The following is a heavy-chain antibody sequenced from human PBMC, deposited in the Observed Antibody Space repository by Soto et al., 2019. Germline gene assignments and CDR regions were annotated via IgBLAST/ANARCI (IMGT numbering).Heavy chain of an antibody. CDR2: ISYDGSNK. J-gene: IGHJ4*02. CDR1: GFTFSSYA. V-gene: IGHV3-30-3*01. D-gene: IGHD3-22*01. Sequence: QVQLVESGGGVVQPGRSLRLSCAASGFTFSSYAMHWVRQAPGKGMEWVAVISYDGSNKYYADSVKGRVTISRDNSTNTLYLQMHSLIAEDTAVYYCESDQGYGGYTDYWGQGTLVTVSS. CDR3: ESDQGYGGYTDY.